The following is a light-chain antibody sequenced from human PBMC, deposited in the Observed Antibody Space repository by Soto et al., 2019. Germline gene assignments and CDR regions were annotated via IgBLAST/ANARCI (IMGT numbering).Light chain of an antibody. Sequence: QSVLTQPPSASGTPRQRVTISCYGSSSNIGGHTVDWYQQVPGTAPELIIFKNTQRPSGVPDRFSASKSGTSASLAISGVQSEDEADYYCASWDDSLNGPLFGGGTKLTVL. CDR3: ASWDDSLNGPL. CDR2: KNT. CDR1: SSNIGGHT. V-gene: IGLV1-44*01. J-gene: IGLJ2*01.